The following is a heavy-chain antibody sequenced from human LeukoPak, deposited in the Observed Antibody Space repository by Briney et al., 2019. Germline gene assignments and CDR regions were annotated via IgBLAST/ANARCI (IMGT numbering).Heavy chain of an antibody. D-gene: IGHD3-10*02. Sequence: GGSLRLSCAASGFTFSSYEMNWVRQARGKGLEWVSYISSSGSTIYYAYSVKGRFTISRDNAKNSLYLQMSSLRAEDTAVYYCAELGITMIGGVWGKRTTVTISS. J-gene: IGHJ6*04. CDR1: GFTFSSYE. CDR2: ISSSGSTI. CDR3: AELGITMIGGV. V-gene: IGHV3-48*03.